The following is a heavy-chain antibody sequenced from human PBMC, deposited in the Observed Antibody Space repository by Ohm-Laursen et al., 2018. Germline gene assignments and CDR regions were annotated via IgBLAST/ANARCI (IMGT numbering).Heavy chain of an antibody. Sequence: GSLRLSCAASGFTVSNNYMNWVRQAPGKGLEWVSVVYDGDGKYYADSVKGRFTVSRDNSKNTLYLQMNSLRADDTAVYYCAGDGPDSGGKHDYWGQGTLVTVSS. CDR3: AGDGPDSGGKHDY. CDR2: VYDGDGK. V-gene: IGHV3-66*01. CDR1: GFTVSNNY. J-gene: IGHJ4*02. D-gene: IGHD4-23*01.